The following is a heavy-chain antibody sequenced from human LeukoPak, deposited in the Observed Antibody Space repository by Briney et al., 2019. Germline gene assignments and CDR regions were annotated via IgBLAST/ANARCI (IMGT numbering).Heavy chain of an antibody. CDR2: INHSGST. J-gene: IGHJ2*01. CDR3: AREGSSWYWGTATRGWYFDL. Sequence: SETLSLTCAVYGGSFSGYYWSWIRQPPGKGLEWIGEINHSGSTNYNPSLKSRVTISVDTSKNQFSLKLSSVTAADTAVYYCAREGSSWYWGTATRGWYFDLWGRGTLVTVPS. D-gene: IGHD6-13*01. V-gene: IGHV4-34*01. CDR1: GGSFSGYY.